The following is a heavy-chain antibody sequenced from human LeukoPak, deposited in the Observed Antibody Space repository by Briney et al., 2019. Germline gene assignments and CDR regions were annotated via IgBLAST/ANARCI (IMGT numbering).Heavy chain of an antibody. CDR2: ISGSGGST. CDR1: GFTFSSYA. V-gene: IGHV3-23*01. D-gene: IGHD3-22*01. CDR3: AKTLTGGYDSSGYFDY. J-gene: IGHJ4*02. Sequence: QSGGSLRLSCAASGFTFSSYAMSWVRQAPGKGLERVSAISGSGGSTYYADSVKGRFTISRDNSKNALYLQMNSLRAEDTAVYYCAKTLTGGYDSSGYFDYWGQGTLVTVSS.